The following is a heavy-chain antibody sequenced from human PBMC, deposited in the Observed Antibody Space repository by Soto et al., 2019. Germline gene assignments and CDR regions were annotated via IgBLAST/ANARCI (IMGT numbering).Heavy chain of an antibody. CDR2: IYYSGST. V-gene: IGHV4-61*05. CDR3: ARAKAPLYSSSWYWFDP. J-gene: IGHJ5*02. D-gene: IGHD6-13*01. CDR1: GGSISSSSYY. Sequence: PSETLSLTCTVSGGSISSSSYYWGWIRQPPGKGLEWIGYIYYSGSTNYNPSLKSRVTISVDTSKNQFSLKLSSVTAADTAVYYCARAKAPLYSSSWYWFDPWGQGTLVTVSS.